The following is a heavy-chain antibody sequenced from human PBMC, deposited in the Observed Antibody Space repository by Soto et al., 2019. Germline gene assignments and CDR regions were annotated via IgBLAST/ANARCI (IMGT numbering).Heavy chain of an antibody. V-gene: IGHV3-53*01. CDR3: ARVTVGCSGGSCYKPTYYYYYYGMDV. D-gene: IGHD2-15*01. Sequence: GGSLRLSCAASGFTVSSNYMSWVRQAPGKGLEWVSVIYDGGRKYYVDSVKGRFTISRDNAKNSLYLQMNSLRAEDTAVYYCARVTVGCSGGSCYKPTYYYYYYGMDVWGQGTTVTVSS. J-gene: IGHJ6*02. CDR1: GFTVSSNY. CDR2: IYDGGRK.